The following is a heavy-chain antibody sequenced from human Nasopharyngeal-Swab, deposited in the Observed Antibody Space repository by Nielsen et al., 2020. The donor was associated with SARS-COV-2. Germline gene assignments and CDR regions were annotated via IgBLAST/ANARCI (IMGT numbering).Heavy chain of an antibody. Sequence: GESLKISCEASGFTFSSYPMQWVRRAPGKGLEWVSVISYGGGDEHYADSVKGRFTISRDNSKNTLYLQMNSLRAEDTAVYYCVRHRPYYYDSSDYDLWGQGALVIVGS. D-gene: IGHD3-22*01. CDR2: ISYGGGDE. J-gene: IGHJ4*02. CDR1: GFTFSSYP. CDR3: VRHRPYYYDSSDYDL. V-gene: IGHV3-30*04.